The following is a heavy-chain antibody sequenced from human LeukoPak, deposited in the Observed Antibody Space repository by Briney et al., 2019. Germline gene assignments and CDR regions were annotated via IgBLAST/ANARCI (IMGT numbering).Heavy chain of an antibody. V-gene: IGHV4-31*03. D-gene: IGHD5-12*01. CDR1: GGSISSGGYY. Sequence: PSQTLSLTCTVSGGSISSGGYYWSWIRQHPGKGLEWIGYIYYSGSTYYNPSLKSRVTISVDTSKNQFSLKLSSVTAADTAVCYCARDESGYGGFDFWGQGTLVTVSS. CDR3: ARDESGYGGFDF. CDR2: IYYSGST. J-gene: IGHJ4*02.